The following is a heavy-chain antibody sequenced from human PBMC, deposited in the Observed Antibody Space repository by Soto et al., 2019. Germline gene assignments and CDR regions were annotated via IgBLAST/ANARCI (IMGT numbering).Heavy chain of an antibody. CDR1: GFTFSSYG. J-gene: IGHJ6*03. Sequence: GGSLRLSCAASGFTFSSYGMHWVRQAPGKGLEWVAVISYDGSNKYYADSVKGRFTISRDNSKNTLYLQMNSLRAEDTAVYYCAKGRRTLYYMDVWGKATTVTVSS. V-gene: IGHV3-30*18. CDR3: AKGRRTLYYMDV. CDR2: ISYDGSNK.